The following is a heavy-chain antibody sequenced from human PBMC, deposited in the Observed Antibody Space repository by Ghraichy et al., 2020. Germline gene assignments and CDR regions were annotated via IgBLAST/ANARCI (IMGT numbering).Heavy chain of an antibody. CDR1: GGSISSYY. CDR2: IYYSGST. D-gene: IGHD1-26*01. V-gene: IGHV4-59*01. J-gene: IGHJ4*02. CDR3: ARGGAREPLDY. Sequence: SETLSLTCTVSGGSISSYYWSWIRQPPGKGLEWIGYIYYSGSTNYNPSLKSRVTISVDTSKNQFSLKLSSVTAADTAVYYCARGGAREPLDYWGQGTLVTVSS.